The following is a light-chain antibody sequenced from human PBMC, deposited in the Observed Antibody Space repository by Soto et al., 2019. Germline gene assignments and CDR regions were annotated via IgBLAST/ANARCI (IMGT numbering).Light chain of an antibody. V-gene: IGKV1-5*01. Sequence: DIQMTQSPSTLTASVGDRVTITCRASQSISTWLAWYQQKPGKAPSLLIYGASSLKSGVPSRFSGSGSGTEFTLTISSLQPDYFATYYCQQYRSYSFGQGTKVEI. CDR2: GAS. CDR1: QSISTW. J-gene: IGKJ1*01. CDR3: QQYRSYS.